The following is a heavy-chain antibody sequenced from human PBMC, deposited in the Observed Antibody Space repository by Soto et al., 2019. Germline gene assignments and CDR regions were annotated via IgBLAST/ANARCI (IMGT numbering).Heavy chain of an antibody. D-gene: IGHD5-12*01. CDR3: ARDTYSGYDFGL. V-gene: IGHV4-30-4*01. J-gene: IGHJ5*02. CDR1: GASVAGGSYY. Sequence: TLSLTCSVSGASVAGGSYYWSWVRQPPGKGLEWIGYIPSRGRPFYNPSLPSRGTISADTSKNQLSLQLTSVTAADTAVYYCARDTYSGYDFGLWGQGTLVTVSS. CDR2: IPSRGRP.